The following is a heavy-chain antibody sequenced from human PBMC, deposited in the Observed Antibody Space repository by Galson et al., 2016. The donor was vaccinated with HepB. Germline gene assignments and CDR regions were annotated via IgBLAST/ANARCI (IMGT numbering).Heavy chain of an antibody. CDR1: GDSVSSNSAT. J-gene: IGHJ4*01. D-gene: IGHD6-19*01. CDR3: ARRVAVAGIYYFDY. CDR2: TYYRSKWYN. V-gene: IGHV6-1*01. Sequence: CAISGDSVSSNSATWNWIRQSPSRGLEWLGRTYYRSKWYNDYAVSVKSRITINPDTSKNQFSLQLNSVTPEDTAVYYCARRVAVAGIYYFDYWGRGTLVTVSS.